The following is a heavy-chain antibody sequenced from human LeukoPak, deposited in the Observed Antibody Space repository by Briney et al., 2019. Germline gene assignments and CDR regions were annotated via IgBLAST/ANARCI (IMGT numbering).Heavy chain of an antibody. CDR3: AREWGNKAFDY. D-gene: IGHD7-27*01. J-gene: IGHJ4*02. Sequence: GASAKVSCKASGYTFTGYYMHWVRQAPGQGLEWMGWINPNSGGTNYAQKFQGWVTMTRDTSISTAYMELSRLRSDDTAVYYCAREWGNKAFDYWGQGTLVTVSS. CDR2: INPNSGGT. V-gene: IGHV1-2*04. CDR1: GYTFTGYY.